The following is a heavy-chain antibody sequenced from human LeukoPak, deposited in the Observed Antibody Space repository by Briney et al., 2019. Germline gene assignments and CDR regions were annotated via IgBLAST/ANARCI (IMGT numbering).Heavy chain of an antibody. CDR2: IYYGGST. Sequence: SETLSLTCTVSGGSISSSPYYWGWIRQPPGKGLEWIGNIYYGGSTYYNPSLKTRVTISVDTSKNQFSLKLSSVTAADKAVYYCARRGPSGRSLDYWGQGTLVTVSS. CDR3: ARRGPSGRSLDY. V-gene: IGHV4-39*01. CDR1: GGSISSSPYY. D-gene: IGHD3-10*01. J-gene: IGHJ4*02.